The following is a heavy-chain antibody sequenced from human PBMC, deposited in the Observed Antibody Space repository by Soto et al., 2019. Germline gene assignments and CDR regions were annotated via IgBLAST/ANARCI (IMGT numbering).Heavy chain of an antibody. CDR3: ARGYGSGSYYNY. J-gene: IGHJ4*02. CDR1: GGSFSGNY. CDR2: INRGGST. D-gene: IGHD3-10*01. V-gene: IGHV4-34*01. Sequence: QVQLQQWGAGLLKPSETLSLTCAVYGGSFSGNYWTWIRQPPGKGLEWIGEINRGGSTVYHPSLKSRVTISLDTSKNQFSLKLSSVYAADTAVYYCARGYGSGSYYNYWGQGTLVTVSS.